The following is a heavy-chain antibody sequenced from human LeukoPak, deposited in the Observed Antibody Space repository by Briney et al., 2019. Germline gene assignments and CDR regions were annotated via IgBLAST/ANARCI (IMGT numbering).Heavy chain of an antibody. V-gene: IGHV4-59*08. J-gene: IGHJ4*02. Sequence: SETLSLTCTVSGGSISSYYWSWIRQPPGKGLGWIGYIYYSGSTNYNPSLKSRVTISVDTSKNQFSLKLSSVTAADTAVYYCARQGEDGDYDYWGQGTLVTVSS. D-gene: IGHD3-16*01. CDR3: ARQGEDGDYDY. CDR2: IYYSGST. CDR1: GGSISSYY.